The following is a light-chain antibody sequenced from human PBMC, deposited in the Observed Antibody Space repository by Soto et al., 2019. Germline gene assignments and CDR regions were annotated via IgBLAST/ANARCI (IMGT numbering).Light chain of an antibody. CDR1: SSDVGAYNL. Sequence: QSALTQPASVSGSPGQSITISCTGTSSDVGAYNLVSWYLHHPDKAPKLMISEVSNRPSGVSDRFSGSKSGNTASLTISGLQAEDEADYYCASLTTTNFVFGTGTKLTVL. CDR3: ASLTTTNFV. V-gene: IGLV2-14*01. J-gene: IGLJ1*01. CDR2: EVS.